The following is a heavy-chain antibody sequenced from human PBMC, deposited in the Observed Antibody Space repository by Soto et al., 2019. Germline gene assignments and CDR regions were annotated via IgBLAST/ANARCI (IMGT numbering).Heavy chain of an antibody. Sequence: QVQLVQSGAEVKKPGSSVKVSCKASGGTFSTYTITWVRPAPGQGLEWMGRIIPIIGIINYAQKFQGRVTISADKFTGTAYMELTGLRSDDTAVYYCAGDPDSHYNDSHASSYPWGHGTLVTVSS. CDR1: GGTFSTYT. J-gene: IGHJ5*02. D-gene: IGHD4-4*01. V-gene: IGHV1-69*08. CDR3: AGDPDSHYNDSHASSYP. CDR2: IIPIIGII.